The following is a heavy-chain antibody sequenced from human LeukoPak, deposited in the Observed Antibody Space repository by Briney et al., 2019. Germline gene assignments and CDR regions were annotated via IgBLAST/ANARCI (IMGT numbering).Heavy chain of an antibody. CDR2: ISGSGGST. Sequence: GGSLRLSCAASGFTFSSYAMSWVRQAPGKGLEWVSAISGSGGSTYYADSVKGRFTISRDNSKNTLYLQMNSLRAEDTAVYYCANSPADPPILFDYWGQGTLVTVSS. CDR1: GFTFSSYA. CDR3: ANSPADPPILFDY. J-gene: IGHJ4*02. V-gene: IGHV3-23*01.